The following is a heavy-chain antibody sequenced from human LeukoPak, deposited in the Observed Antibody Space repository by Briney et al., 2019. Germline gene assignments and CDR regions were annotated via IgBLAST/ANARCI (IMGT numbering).Heavy chain of an antibody. J-gene: IGHJ5*02. CDR1: GFTFSSYS. V-gene: IGHV3-21*01. CDR2: ISSSSSYI. Sequence: GGSLRLSCAASGFTFSSYSMNWVRQAPGKGLEWVSSISSSSSYIYYVDSVKGRFTISRDNAKNSLYLQMNSLRAEDTAVYYCARAHYYDSSGYYYDVTWGQGTLVTVSS. CDR3: ARAHYYDSSGYYYDVT. D-gene: IGHD3-22*01.